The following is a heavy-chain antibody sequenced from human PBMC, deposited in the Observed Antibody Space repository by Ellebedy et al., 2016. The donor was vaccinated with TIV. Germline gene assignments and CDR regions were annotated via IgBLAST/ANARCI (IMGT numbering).Heavy chain of an antibody. CDR2: ISSTGYYI. CDR1: GFIFNHYS. D-gene: IGHD4-23*01. J-gene: IGHJ3*01. Sequence: PGGSLRLSCAASGFIFNHYSMNWVRQAPGKGLEWISSISSTGYYIYYADSVKGRFTISRDDAKNSLFLQMNSLRAEDPAIYFCARDPVGVGPAFDVWGQGTMVTVSS. CDR3: ARDPVGVGPAFDV. V-gene: IGHV3-21*04.